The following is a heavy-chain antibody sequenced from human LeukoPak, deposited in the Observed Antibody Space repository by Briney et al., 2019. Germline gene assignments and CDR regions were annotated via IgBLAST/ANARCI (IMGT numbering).Heavy chain of an antibody. CDR2: INPSGGST. CDR1: GGTFSSYA. V-gene: IGHV1-46*01. CDR3: ARDRTHSSGYYYVSPDAFDI. J-gene: IGHJ3*02. Sequence: GASVKVSCKASGGTFSSYAISWVRQAPGQGLEWMGIINPSGGSTSYAQKFQGRVTMTRDTSTSTVYMELSSLRSEDTAAYYCARDRTHSSGYYYVSPDAFDIWGQGTMVTVSS. D-gene: IGHD3-22*01.